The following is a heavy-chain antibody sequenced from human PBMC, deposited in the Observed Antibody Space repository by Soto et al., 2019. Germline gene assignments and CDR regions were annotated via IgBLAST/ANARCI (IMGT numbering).Heavy chain of an antibody. CDR3: ARQATLAARPYYYYYYYLDV. CDR2: IYYSGST. V-gene: IGHV4-39*01. CDR1: GGSISSSSYY. D-gene: IGHD6-6*01. Sequence: PSETLSLTCTVSGGSISSSSYYWGWIRQPPGKGLEWIGSIYYSGSTYYNPSLKSRVTISVDTSKNQFSLKLSSVTAADTAVYYCARQATLAARPYYYYYYYLDVWGKGTTVTVSS. J-gene: IGHJ6*03.